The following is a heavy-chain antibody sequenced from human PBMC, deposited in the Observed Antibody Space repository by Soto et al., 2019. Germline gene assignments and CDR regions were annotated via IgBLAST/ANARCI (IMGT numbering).Heavy chain of an antibody. D-gene: IGHD2-15*01. Sequence: QVQLQQWGAGLLKPSETLSLTCAVYGGSFSGYYWRWIRQPPGKGLEWIGEINHSGSTTYNPALHSRPPFSVDTSKNQFSLTLSSVTAADTAVYYFASGCAIDYWGQGTPVTVSS. CDR1: GGSFSGYY. CDR2: INHSGST. CDR3: ASGCAIDY. J-gene: IGHJ4*02. V-gene: IGHV4-34*01.